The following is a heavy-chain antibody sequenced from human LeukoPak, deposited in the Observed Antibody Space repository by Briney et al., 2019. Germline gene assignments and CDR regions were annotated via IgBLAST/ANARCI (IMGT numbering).Heavy chain of an antibody. D-gene: IGHD2-15*01. V-gene: IGHV3-23*01. Sequence: GSLSLSCAASGFTFSNAWMNWVRPAPGKGLEWVSLISDTGDTTYYTHSVKGRFIISRDNSKNTLYLQMNSLRAEDTAVYYCARDALRWRTSPFDPWGQGTLVTVSS. CDR1: GFTFSNAW. CDR2: ISDTGDTT. CDR3: ARDALRWRTSPFDP. J-gene: IGHJ5*02.